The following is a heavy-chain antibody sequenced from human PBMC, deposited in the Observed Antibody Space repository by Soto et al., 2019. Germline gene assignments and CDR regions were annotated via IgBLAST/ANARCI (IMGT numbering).Heavy chain of an antibody. Sequence: VQLMQSGADVKKPGSSVKVSCKASGGTFSSHSLNWLRQAPGQGLEWMGGIITLFGTSNYAQNFQGRVTITADQSAGTAYMELNSLTSDDTAVDYCAREVGYGDFSAALMDRGQGSLVTVSS. CDR2: IITLFGTS. V-gene: IGHV1-69*01. J-gene: IGHJ4*02. CDR3: AREVGYGDFSAALMD. D-gene: IGHD2-21*02. CDR1: GGTFSSHS.